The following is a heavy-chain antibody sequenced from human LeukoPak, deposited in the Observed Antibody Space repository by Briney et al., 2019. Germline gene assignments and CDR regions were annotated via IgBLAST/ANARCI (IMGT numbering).Heavy chain of an antibody. CDR1: GFTVSSNY. CDR3: AKGSIAVAGPPDDAFDI. D-gene: IGHD6-19*01. CDR2: IYSGGST. J-gene: IGHJ3*02. V-gene: IGHV3-66*01. Sequence: YPGGSLRLSCAASGFTVSSNYMSWVRQAPGKGLEWVSVIYSGGSTYYADSVKGRFTISRDNSKNTLYLQMNSLRAEDTAVYYCAKGSIAVAGPPDDAFDIWGQGTMVTVSS.